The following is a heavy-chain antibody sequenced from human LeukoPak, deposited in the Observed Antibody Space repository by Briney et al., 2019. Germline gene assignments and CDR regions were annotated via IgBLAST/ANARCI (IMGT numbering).Heavy chain of an antibody. Sequence: PSETLSLTCTVSGGSISSYYLSWVRQPAGKGLQWIGRIYTSGSTNYNPSLENGVTMSVDTSKNQFSLKLSSVTAADTAVYYCARGAKDSSSYYSQGAFDIWGQGTMVTVSS. CDR2: IYTSGST. D-gene: IGHD3-22*01. CDR1: GGSISSYY. V-gene: IGHV4-4*07. J-gene: IGHJ3*02. CDR3: ARGAKDSSSYYSQGAFDI.